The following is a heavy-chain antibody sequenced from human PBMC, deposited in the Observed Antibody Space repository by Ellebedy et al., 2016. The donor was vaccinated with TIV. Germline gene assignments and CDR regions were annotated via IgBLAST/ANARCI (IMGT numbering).Heavy chain of an antibody. Sequence: MPSETLSLTCTVSGGSISSSSYYWGWIRQPPGKGLEWIGTIYYSGSTYYNPSLKSRVTISVDTFKNQFSLKLSSVTAADTAVYYCARGHTVNLVHLWFTGYFDLWGRGTLVSVSS. CDR2: IYYSGST. V-gene: IGHV4-39*01. CDR1: GGSISSSSYY. CDR3: ARGHTVNLVHLWFTGYFDL. D-gene: IGHD3-10*01. J-gene: IGHJ2*01.